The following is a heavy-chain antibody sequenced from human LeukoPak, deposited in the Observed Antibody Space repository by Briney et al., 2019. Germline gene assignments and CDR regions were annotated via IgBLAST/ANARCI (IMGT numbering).Heavy chain of an antibody. D-gene: IGHD5-12*01. CDR1: GGTFSSYA. J-gene: IGHJ4*02. V-gene: IGHV1-69*05. CDR2: IIPIFGTA. CDR3: AGQGGYDYS. Sequence: GASVKVSCKATGGTFSSYAISWVRQAPGQGLEWMGRIIPIFGTANYAQKFQGRVTITTDESTSTAYMELSSLRSEDTAVYYCAGQGGYDYSWGQGTLVTVSS.